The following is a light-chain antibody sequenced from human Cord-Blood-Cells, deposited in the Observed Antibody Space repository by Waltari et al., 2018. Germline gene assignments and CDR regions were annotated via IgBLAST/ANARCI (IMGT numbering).Light chain of an antibody. CDR1: QSVGSY. CDR3: QQRSNWPPLT. Sequence: EIFLTQYPDTLSLSPGEKATFSCRARQSVGSYLALYQQKPGQAPRLLIYDASTRATGIPARFSGSGSGTDFTLTISSLEPEDFAVYYCQQRSNWPPLTFGGGTKVEIK. J-gene: IGKJ4*01. CDR2: DAS. V-gene: IGKV3-11*01.